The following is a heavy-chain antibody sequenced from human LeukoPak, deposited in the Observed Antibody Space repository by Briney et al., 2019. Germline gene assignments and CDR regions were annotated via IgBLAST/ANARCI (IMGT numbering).Heavy chain of an antibody. CDR3: ARDHPYGGKSTNWFDP. D-gene: IGHD4-23*01. Sequence: RASVKVSCKASGGTFSSYAISWVRQAPGQGLEWMGRIIPILGIANYAQKFQGRVTITADKPTSTAYMELSSLRSEDTAVYYCARDHPYGGKSTNWFDPWGQGTLVTVSS. V-gene: IGHV1-69*04. CDR1: GGTFSSYA. J-gene: IGHJ5*02. CDR2: IIPILGIA.